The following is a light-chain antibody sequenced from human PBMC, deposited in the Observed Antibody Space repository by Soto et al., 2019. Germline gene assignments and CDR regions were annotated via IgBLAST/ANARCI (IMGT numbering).Light chain of an antibody. J-gene: IGKJ1*01. Sequence: DIVMTQSPDSLAVSLGERATINCKSSQSVLYSSNNENYLAWYQQKPGQPPKLLIYWASTRESGVPDRFSGSGSGTDFTLTISSLQAEDVAVYYCQQYYRTPLTFGQGTKVEIK. CDR3: QQYYRTPLT. CDR1: QSVLYSSNNENY. V-gene: IGKV4-1*01. CDR2: WAS.